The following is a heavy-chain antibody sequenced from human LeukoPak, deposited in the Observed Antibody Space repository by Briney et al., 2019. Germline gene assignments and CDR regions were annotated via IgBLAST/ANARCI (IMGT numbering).Heavy chain of an antibody. V-gene: IGHV3-23*01. Sequence: QPGGTLRLSCAASGFTFSAYDMSWVRQSPGQGLEWVSGISANGSITFYARSVRGRFTISRDNSKNTLYLQMNSLRAEDTATYYCAKDYCTNGVCYQGFDYWGQGTLVTVSS. CDR3: AKDYCTNGVCYQGFDY. D-gene: IGHD2-8*01. J-gene: IGHJ4*02. CDR1: GFTFSAYD. CDR2: ISANGSIT.